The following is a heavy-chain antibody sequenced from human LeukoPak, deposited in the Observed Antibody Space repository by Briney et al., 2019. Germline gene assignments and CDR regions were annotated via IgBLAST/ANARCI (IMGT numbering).Heavy chain of an antibody. Sequence: GRSLTLSCAPSGFTFSSYGMDWVRQAAGKGLEWVAVISYDGSNKYYADSVTGRFTISRDNSKNTLYLQMNSLRAEDTAVYYCASGYCSGGSCDEAGYWGQGTLVTVSS. CDR2: ISYDGSNK. CDR3: ASGYCSGGSCDEAGY. CDR1: GFTFSSYG. D-gene: IGHD2-15*01. V-gene: IGHV3-30*03. J-gene: IGHJ4*02.